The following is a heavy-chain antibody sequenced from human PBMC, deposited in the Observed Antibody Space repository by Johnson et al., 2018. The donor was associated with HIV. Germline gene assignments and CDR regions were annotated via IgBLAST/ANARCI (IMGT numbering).Heavy chain of an antibody. J-gene: IGHJ3*02. CDR1: GFTFSSYG. CDR3: ARACRDGYTCDVYDI. D-gene: IGHD5-24*01. V-gene: IGHV3-33*01. CDR2: IWYDGSSK. Sequence: QVQLVESGGGLVQPGRSLRLSCAASGFTFSSYGMHWVRQAPGKGLEWVSLIWYDGSSKYYADSVKGRFTISRDNSKNTLYLQMNSLRAEDTAVYYCARACRDGYTCDVYDIWGQGTMVTVSS.